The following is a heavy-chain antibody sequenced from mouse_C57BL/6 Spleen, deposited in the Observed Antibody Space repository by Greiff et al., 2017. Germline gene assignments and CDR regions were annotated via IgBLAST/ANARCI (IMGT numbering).Heavy chain of an antibody. CDR2: IYPGSGST. CDR3: ARGTRITTTRCWFAY. D-gene: IGHD2-4*01. CDR1: GYTFTSSC. V-gene: IGHV1-55*01. J-gene: IGHJ3*01. Sequence: QVQLKQPGAELVKPGASVKMSCKASGYTFTSSCITWVKQRPGQGLEWIGDIYPGSGSTNYNEKFKSKATLTVDTSSSTAYMQLSRLTSEDSAVYDCARGTRITTTRCWFAYWGQGTLVTVSA.